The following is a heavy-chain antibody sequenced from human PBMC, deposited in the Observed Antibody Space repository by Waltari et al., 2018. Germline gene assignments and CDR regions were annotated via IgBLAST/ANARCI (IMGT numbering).Heavy chain of an antibody. CDR1: GGSISSGGYY. V-gene: IGHV4-61*02. J-gene: IGHJ3*02. D-gene: IGHD3-22*01. CDR3: AREWDHYDNSGKGAFEI. CDR2: VFTSGLH. Sequence: QVQLQESGPGLVKPSQTLSLTCIVSGGSISSGGYYWSWIRQPAGKGLERIGRVFTSGLHNYKPSRKGRVTVSLDASKNHFSLNLRSGTAADTAVYYCAREWDHYDNSGKGAFEIWGQGTLVTVSS.